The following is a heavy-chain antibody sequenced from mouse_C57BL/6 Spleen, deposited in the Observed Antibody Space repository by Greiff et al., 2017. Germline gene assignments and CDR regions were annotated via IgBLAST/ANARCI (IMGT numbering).Heavy chain of an antibody. CDR3: ARKLDYYGSRPSMDY. CDR1: GYSFTDYN. D-gene: IGHD1-1*01. J-gene: IGHJ4*01. V-gene: IGHV1-39*01. Sequence: EVKLLESGPELVKPGASVKISCKASGYSFTDYNMNWVKQSNGKSLEWIGVINPNYGTTSYNQKFKGKATLTVDQSSSTAYMQLNSLTSEDSAVYYCARKLDYYGSRPSMDYWGQGTSVTVSS. CDR2: INPNYGTT.